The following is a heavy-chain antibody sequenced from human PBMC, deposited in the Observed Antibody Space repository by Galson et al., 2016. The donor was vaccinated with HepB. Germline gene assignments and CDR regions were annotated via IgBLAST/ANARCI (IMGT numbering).Heavy chain of an antibody. V-gene: IGHV3-30*18. CDR3: AKGLDYAGHLGAFDY. Sequence: SLRLSCAASGFTFSSFTMHWVRQTPGKNLEWLAIISSDGNDQYYTDSVKGRFTISRDNSKNTLSLQMNSLRPADTAVYFCAKGLDYAGHLGAFDYWGQGTLVTFSS. CDR1: GFTFSSFT. CDR2: ISSDGNDQ. J-gene: IGHJ4*02. D-gene: IGHD4-23*01.